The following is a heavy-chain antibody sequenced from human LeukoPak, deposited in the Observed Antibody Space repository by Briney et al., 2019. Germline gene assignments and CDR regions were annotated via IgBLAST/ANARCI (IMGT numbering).Heavy chain of an antibody. V-gene: IGHV4-34*01. D-gene: IGHD6-19*01. CDR1: GGSFSGYY. J-gene: IGHJ4*02. Sequence: SETLSLTCAVYGGSFSGYYWSWIRQPPGKGLEWIGEINHSGSTNYNPSLKGRVTISVDTSKNQFSLKLSSVTAADTAVYYCARGRGWYNYWGQGTLVTVSS. CDR3: ARGRGWYNY. CDR2: INHSGST.